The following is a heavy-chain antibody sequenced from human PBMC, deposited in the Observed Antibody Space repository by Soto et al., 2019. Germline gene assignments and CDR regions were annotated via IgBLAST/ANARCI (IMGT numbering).Heavy chain of an antibody. V-gene: IGHV3-23*01. D-gene: IGHD2-2*01. CDR3: AKGYCSSTSCCFAY. CDR2: ISCTVDTT. CDR1: GFTFTNFA. Sequence: PGGALRLSCAASGFTFTNFAMNWVLQAPGKGLEWVSVISCTVDTTYNADSVKARFTISRDISMTTACLELNSLRAEGTGLYYCAKGYCSSTSCCFAYWGEGILVTVCS. J-gene: IGHJ4*02.